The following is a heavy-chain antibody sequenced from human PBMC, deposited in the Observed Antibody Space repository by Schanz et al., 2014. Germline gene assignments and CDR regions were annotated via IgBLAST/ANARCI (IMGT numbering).Heavy chain of an antibody. V-gene: IGHV3-NL1*01. CDR1: GFTFSSYS. J-gene: IGHJ4*02. CDR2: IYSGGST. D-gene: IGHD6-19*01. CDR3: AKDLPAVAVAPLMTGLYDS. Sequence: QVQLVESGGGVVQPGRSLRLSCAASGFTFSSYSMNWVRQAPGKGLEWVSVIYSGGSTYYADSVKGRFTISRDNSKNTLHLQMNSLRAEDTAVYHCAKDLPAVAVAPLMTGLYDSWGQGTLVTVSS.